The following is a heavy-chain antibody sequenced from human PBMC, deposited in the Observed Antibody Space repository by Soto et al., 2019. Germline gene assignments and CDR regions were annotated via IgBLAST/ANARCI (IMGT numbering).Heavy chain of an antibody. CDR3: ASARAVSGRSFDA. CDR2: ISTNSITI. CDR1: GFTFSDYY. Sequence: QVQLVESGGGLVKPGGSLRLSCAASGFTFSDYYMSWLRQAPGKGLEWVSYISTNSITIYYADSVKCRFTISRDNARNSLYLQKNGLRAADTAMYCCASARAVSGRSFDAWGQGTLVAVSS. D-gene: IGHD1-26*01. V-gene: IGHV3-11*01. J-gene: IGHJ5*02.